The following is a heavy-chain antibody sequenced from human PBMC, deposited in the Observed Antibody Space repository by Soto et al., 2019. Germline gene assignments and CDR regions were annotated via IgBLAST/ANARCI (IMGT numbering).Heavy chain of an antibody. J-gene: IGHJ6*02. CDR2: INHSGST. D-gene: IGHD3-16*01. CDR1: GGSFSGYY. Sequence: PSETLSLTCAVYGGSFSGYYWSWIRQPPGKGLEWIGEINHSGSTNYNPSLKSRVTISVDTSKNQFSLKLSSVTAADTAVYYCAWGLGGTSYYYYGMDVWGQGTTVTVS. CDR3: AWGLGGTSYYYYGMDV. V-gene: IGHV4-34*01.